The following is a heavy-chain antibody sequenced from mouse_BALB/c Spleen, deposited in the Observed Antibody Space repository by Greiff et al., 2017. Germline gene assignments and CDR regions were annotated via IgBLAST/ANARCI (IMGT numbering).Heavy chain of an antibody. CDR3: ARGIYYGSSYGYFDY. J-gene: IGHJ2*01. V-gene: IGHV5-6-5*01. CDR1: GFTFSSYA. Sequence: EVQGVESGGGLVKPGGSLKLSCAASGFTFSSYAMSWVRQTPEKRLEWVASISSGGSTYYPDSVKGRFTISRDNARNILYLQMSSLRSEDTAMYYCARGIYYGSSYGYFDYWGQGTTLTVSS. CDR2: ISSGGST. D-gene: IGHD1-1*01.